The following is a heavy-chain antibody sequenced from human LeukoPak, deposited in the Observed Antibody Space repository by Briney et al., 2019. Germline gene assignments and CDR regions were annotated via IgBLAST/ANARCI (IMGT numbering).Heavy chain of an antibody. V-gene: IGHV4-34*01. Sequence: PSETLSLTCAVYGGSFSGYYWSWIRQPPGKGPEWIGEINHSGSTNYNPSLKSRVTISVDTSKNQFSLKLSSVTAADTAVYYCARGRPGPYTVPEMGVWGKGTTVTVSS. CDR1: GGSFSGYY. J-gene: IGHJ6*04. D-gene: IGHD2-2*01. CDR3: ARGRPGPYTVPEMGV. CDR2: INHSGST.